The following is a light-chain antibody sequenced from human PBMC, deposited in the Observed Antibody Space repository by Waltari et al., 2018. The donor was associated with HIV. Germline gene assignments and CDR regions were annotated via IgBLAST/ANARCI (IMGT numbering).Light chain of an antibody. CDR1: SSNIGSNY. CDR2: RND. Sequence: QSVLTQPPSASGTPGQRVTISCSGSSSNIGSNYVFWYQQFPGPAPKVLIYRNDQRPSGVPDRFSASRSGTSASLVISGLRSEDEADYYCAAYDDNLPGWMFGGGTKLTAL. V-gene: IGLV1-47*01. CDR3: AAYDDNLPGWM. J-gene: IGLJ3*02.